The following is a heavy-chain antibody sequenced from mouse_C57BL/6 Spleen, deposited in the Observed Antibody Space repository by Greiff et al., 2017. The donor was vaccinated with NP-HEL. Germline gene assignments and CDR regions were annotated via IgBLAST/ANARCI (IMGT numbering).Heavy chain of an antibody. CDR1: GFTFSSYT. V-gene: IGHV5-9*01. CDR3: ARGVLRGDAMDY. D-gene: IGHD1-1*01. J-gene: IGHJ4*01. Sequence: EVKLVESGGGLVKPGGSLKLSCAASGFTFSSYTMSWVRQTPEKRLEWVATISGGGGNTYYPDSVKGRFTISRDNAKNTLYLQMSSLRSEDTALYYCARGVLRGDAMDYWGQGTSVTVSS. CDR2: ISGGGGNT.